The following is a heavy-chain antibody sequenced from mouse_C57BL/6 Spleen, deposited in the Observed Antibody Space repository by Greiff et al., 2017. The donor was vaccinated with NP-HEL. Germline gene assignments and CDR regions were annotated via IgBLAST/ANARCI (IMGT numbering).Heavy chain of an antibody. V-gene: IGHV5-9-1*02. CDR3: TREGYGNYVGDY. CDR2: ISSGGDYI. CDR1: GFTFSSYA. Sequence: EVQLVESGEGLVKPGGSLKLSCAASGFTFSSYAMSWVRQTPEKRLEWVAYISSGGDYIYYADTVKGRFTISRDNARNTLYLQMSSLKSEDTAMYYCTREGYGNYVGDYWGQGTSVTVSS. D-gene: IGHD2-1*01. J-gene: IGHJ4*01.